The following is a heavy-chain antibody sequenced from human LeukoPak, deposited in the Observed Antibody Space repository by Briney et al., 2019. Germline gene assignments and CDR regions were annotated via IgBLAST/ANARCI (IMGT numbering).Heavy chain of an antibody. D-gene: IGHD2-15*01. J-gene: IGHJ4*02. CDR1: GYTFTGYY. CDR2: INPNSGGT. V-gene: IGHV1-2*02. Sequence: ASVKVSCKASGYTFTGYYMHWVRQAPGQGLEWMGWINPNSGGTNYAQKFQGRVTMTRDTSISTAYMELSRLRSDDTAVDYCARASVGYCSGGSCYPGVYWGQGTLVTVSS. CDR3: ARASVGYCSGGSCYPGVY.